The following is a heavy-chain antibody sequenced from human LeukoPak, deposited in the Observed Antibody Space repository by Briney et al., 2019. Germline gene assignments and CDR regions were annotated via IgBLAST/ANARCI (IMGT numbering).Heavy chain of an antibody. J-gene: IGHJ4*02. V-gene: IGHV3-23*01. CDR2: ISGSGGST. D-gene: IGHD3-22*01. CDR1: GFTFSSYA. Sequence: GRSLRLSCAASGFTFSSYAMSWVRQAPGKGLEWVSAISGSGGSTYYADSVKGRFTISRDNSKNTLYLQMNSLRAEDTAVYYCATLYYYDSSGYHDYWGQGTLVTVSS. CDR3: ATLYYYDSSGYHDY.